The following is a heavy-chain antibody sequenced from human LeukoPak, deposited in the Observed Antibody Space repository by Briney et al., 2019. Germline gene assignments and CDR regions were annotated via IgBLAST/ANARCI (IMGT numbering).Heavy chain of an antibody. Sequence: TGGSLRLSCAVSGFTFSNYAMSWVSQAPGKGLEWVSGISGSGGSTFYADSVKGRFTISRDNAKNSLYLQMNSLRAEDTAVYYCARDLSVFDYWGQGTLVTVSS. CDR2: ISGSGGST. J-gene: IGHJ4*02. D-gene: IGHD5/OR15-5a*01. CDR3: ARDLSVFDY. V-gene: IGHV3-23*01. CDR1: GFTFSNYA.